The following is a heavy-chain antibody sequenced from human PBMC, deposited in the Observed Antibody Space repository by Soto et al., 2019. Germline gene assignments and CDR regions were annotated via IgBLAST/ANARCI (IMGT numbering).Heavy chain of an antibody. Sequence: QVQLQQWGAGLLKPSETLSLTCAVYGGSFSGYYWSWIRQPPGKGLERIVEINHSGSTNSNPSLTSRVTLSVDTSKNQFSLKLRSVTAADTAVYYCASREVDTPMVNYYWGQGTLVTVSS. J-gene: IGHJ4*02. D-gene: IGHD5-18*01. V-gene: IGHV4-34*02. CDR1: GGSFSGYY. CDR3: ASREVDTPMVNYY. CDR2: INHSGST.